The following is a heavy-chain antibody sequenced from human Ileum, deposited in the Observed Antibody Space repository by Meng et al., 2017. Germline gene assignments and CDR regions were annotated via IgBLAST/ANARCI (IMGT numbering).Heavy chain of an antibody. CDR3: ARVRIIRSRSTFEY. D-gene: IGHD2-2*01. J-gene: IGHJ4*02. Sequence: RGSLRLSCAAAGFTFSSYWMSWVRQATGKGLEWVANIKQDGSETYYVDSVKGRFTISRDNAKNSQYLQMNSLRAEDTAVYYCARVRIIRSRSTFEYWGQGTQVTVSS. V-gene: IGHV3-7*01. CDR2: IKQDGSET. CDR1: GFTFSSYW.